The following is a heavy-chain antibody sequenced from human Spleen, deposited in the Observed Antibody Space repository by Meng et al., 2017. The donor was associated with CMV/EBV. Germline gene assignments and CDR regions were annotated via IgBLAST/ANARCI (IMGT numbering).Heavy chain of an antibody. CDR3: ATSYYYGSSGYSGDFDY. J-gene: IGHJ4*02. Sequence: FNFSRNWMSWVRQAPGKGLEWVSAISDSGQFTYYADSVKGRFTISRDNSRNTLYLQINSLRDEDTAVYYCATSYYYGSSGYSGDFDYWGQGTLVTVSS. D-gene: IGHD3-22*01. CDR1: FNFSRNW. CDR2: ISDSGQFT. V-gene: IGHV3-23*01.